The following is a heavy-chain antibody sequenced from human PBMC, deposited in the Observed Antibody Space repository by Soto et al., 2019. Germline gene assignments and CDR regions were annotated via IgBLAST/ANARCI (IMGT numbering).Heavy chain of an antibody. J-gene: IGHJ4*02. CDR2: IYYSGSA. CDR1: GGSVISGGHY. D-gene: IGHD6-6*01. V-gene: IGHV4-31*03. Sequence: QVQLQESGPGLVKPSQTLSLTCTVSGGSVISGGHYWSWIRQHPGKGPEWIAYIYYSGSAYYNPSHQSRVTISVDTSKNQFSLRVSSVTAADTAVYYCARRFSSAFDYWGQGALVTVSS. CDR3: ARRFSSAFDY.